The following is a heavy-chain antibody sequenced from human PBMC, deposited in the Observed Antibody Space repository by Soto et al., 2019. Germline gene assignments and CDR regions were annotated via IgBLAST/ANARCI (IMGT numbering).Heavy chain of an antibody. CDR3: AKGPLSWVATIWDYGSWFDP. CDR2: INADKGDT. Sequence: QAQLVQSGAEVKQPGASVKVSCKASGYSFTDFAMPWVRLGSGQRLEWMAWINADKGDTHYSPKLQGRVTITRDTSATTVYRELRSLRSEDTYFYCCAKGPLSWVATIWDYGSWFDPWGQGSLFTVS. V-gene: IGHV1-3*01. D-gene: IGHD5-12*01. J-gene: IGHJ5*02. CDR1: GYSFTDFA.